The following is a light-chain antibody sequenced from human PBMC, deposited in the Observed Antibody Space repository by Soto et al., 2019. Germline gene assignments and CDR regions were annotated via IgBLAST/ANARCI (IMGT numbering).Light chain of an antibody. CDR2: DAS. Sequence: EVVLTQSPATLSLSPGERATLSCRASQSVSNYLAWYQQRRGQAPRLLIYDASNRATGIPARFSGSGYGTDFTLTISSLEPEDFAVYYCQQHNNWITFGQGTRLEI. CDR3: QQHNNWIT. V-gene: IGKV3-11*01. CDR1: QSVSNY. J-gene: IGKJ5*01.